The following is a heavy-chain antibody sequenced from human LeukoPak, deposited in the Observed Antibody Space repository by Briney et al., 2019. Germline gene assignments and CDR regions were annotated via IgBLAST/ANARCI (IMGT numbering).Heavy chain of an antibody. CDR3: ARAQSWASYRYYYYMEV. V-gene: IGHV3-7*01. CDR1: GFTSSIYW. CDR2: IKQDGSEK. J-gene: IGHJ6*03. Sequence: PGGSLRLSCAPSGFTSSIYWMSWVRQAPGKGREGLANIKQDGSEKYYVDSVKGRFTISRDNAKNSLYLQMNSLRAEDTAGYYCARAQSWASYRYYYYMEVWGEGTTVTVSS. D-gene: IGHD3-16*02.